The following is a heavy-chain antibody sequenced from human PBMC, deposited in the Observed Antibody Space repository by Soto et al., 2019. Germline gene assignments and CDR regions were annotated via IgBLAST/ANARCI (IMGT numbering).Heavy chain of an antibody. CDR3: AREMQIQPLD. CDR2: IYYSGST. CDR1: GGSISSGGYY. V-gene: IGHV4-31*03. D-gene: IGHD5-18*01. J-gene: IGHJ4*02. Sequence: SETLSLTCTVSGGSISSGGYYWSWIRQHPGKGLEWIGYIYYSGSTYYNPSLKSRVTISVDTSKNQFSLKLSSVTAADTAVYYCAREMQIQPLDWGQGTLVTVSS.